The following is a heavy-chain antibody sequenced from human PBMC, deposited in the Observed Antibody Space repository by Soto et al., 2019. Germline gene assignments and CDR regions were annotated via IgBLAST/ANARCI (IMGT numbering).Heavy chain of an antibody. CDR3: ARIKRNSGYDWVQPSDFDY. J-gene: IGHJ4*02. CDR1: GFSLSNARMG. V-gene: IGHV2-26*01. CDR2: IFSIDEK. Sequence: QVTLKESGPVLVKPTETLTLTCTVSGFSLSNARMGVSWIRQPPGKALEWLAHIFSIDEKSYSTSLKSRLTISKDTPKSQVVLTMTNMDPVDTATYYCARIKRNSGYDWVQPSDFDYWGQGTLVTVSS. D-gene: IGHD5-12*01.